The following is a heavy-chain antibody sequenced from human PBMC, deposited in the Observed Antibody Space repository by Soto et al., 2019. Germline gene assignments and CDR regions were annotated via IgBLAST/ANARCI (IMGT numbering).Heavy chain of an antibody. CDR1: GFTFSSYA. J-gene: IGHJ4*02. D-gene: IGHD1-7*01. CDR3: ARVGGGSGTIFGIEHFVY. CDR2: ISYDGSNK. V-gene: IGHV3-30-3*01. Sequence: QVQLVESGGGVVQPGRSLRLSCAASGFTFSSYAMHWVRQAPGKGLAWVAVISYDGSNKYYPDSVKGRFTISRDNSKNPLYLHMNSLRAEDTAVYYCARVGGGSGTIFGIEHFVYWGQGTLVPVSS.